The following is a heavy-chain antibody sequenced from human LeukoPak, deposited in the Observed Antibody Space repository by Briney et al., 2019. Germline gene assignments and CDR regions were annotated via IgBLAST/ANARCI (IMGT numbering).Heavy chain of an antibody. CDR1: GFTFSSYA. D-gene: IGHD2-2*01. V-gene: IGHV3-23*01. Sequence: GGSLRLSCAASGFTFSSYAMSWVRQAPGKGLEWVSAISGSGGSTYYADSVKGRFTISRDNSKNTLYLQMNSLRAEDTAVYYCARDAGYCSSTSCYREYFQHWGQGTLVTVSS. J-gene: IGHJ1*01. CDR2: ISGSGGST. CDR3: ARDAGYCSSTSCYREYFQH.